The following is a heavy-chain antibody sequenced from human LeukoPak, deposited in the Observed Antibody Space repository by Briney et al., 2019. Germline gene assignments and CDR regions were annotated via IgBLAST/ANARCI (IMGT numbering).Heavy chain of an antibody. CDR1: GYTFTGYY. J-gene: IGHJ6*03. Sequence: GASVKVSCKASGYTFTGYYMHWVRQAPGQGLEWMGWINPNSGGTNYAQKFQGRVTMTRDTSISTAYMELSRLRSDDTAVYYCARDRSGIQLWFLGYYYYMDVWGKGTTVTVSS. V-gene: IGHV1-2*02. CDR2: INPNSGGT. CDR3: ARDRSGIQLWFLGYYYYMDV. D-gene: IGHD5-18*01.